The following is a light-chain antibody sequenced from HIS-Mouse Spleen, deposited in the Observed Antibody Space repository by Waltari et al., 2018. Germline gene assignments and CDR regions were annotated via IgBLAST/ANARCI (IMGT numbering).Light chain of an antibody. Sequence: QSALTQPASVSGSPGQSITIPRPGTRSHVGGFNSVSWYQQHPGKAPTLMIYDVSNRPSGVSNRFSGSKSGNTAFLTISGLQAEDEADYYCSSYTSSSTVVFGGGTKLTVL. CDR2: DVS. J-gene: IGLJ2*01. CDR1: RSHVGGFNS. V-gene: IGLV2-14*03. CDR3: SSYTSSSTVV.